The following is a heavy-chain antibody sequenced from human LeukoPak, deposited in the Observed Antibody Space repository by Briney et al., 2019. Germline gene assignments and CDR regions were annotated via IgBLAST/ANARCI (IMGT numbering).Heavy chain of an antibody. J-gene: IGHJ4*02. D-gene: IGHD3-3*01. CDR3: AKGDLWSIRGYFDY. CDR2: ISYDGSNK. CDR1: GFTFSSYG. V-gene: IGHV3-30*18. Sequence: GGSLRLSCAASGFTFSSYGMHWVRQAPGKGLEWVAVISYDGSNKYYADSVKGRFTISRDNSKNTLYLQMNSLRAEDTAVYYCAKGDLWSIRGYFDYWGQGTLVTVSS.